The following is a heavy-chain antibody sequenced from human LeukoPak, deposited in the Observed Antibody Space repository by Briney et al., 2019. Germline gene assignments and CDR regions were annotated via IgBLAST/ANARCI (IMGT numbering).Heavy chain of an antibody. CDR1: GGSISSYY. CDR2: IYYSGST. V-gene: IGHV4-59*01. D-gene: IGHD6-13*01. CDR3: ARDIAAAGYFDF. Sequence: SETLSLTCTVSGGSISSYYWSWIRQPPGKGLEWIGYIYYSGSTNYNPSLKSRVTISVDTSKNQFSLKLSSVTAADTAVYYCARDIAAAGYFDFWGQGTLVTVSS. J-gene: IGHJ4*02.